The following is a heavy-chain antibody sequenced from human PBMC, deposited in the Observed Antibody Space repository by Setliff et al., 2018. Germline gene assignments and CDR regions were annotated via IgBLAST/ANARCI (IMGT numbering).Heavy chain of an antibody. J-gene: IGHJ4*02. CDR2: IYYRGDT. D-gene: IGHD1-26*01. CDR1: GASLSSGTYY. CDR3: ARAVGGSYRYWGGEVFDY. Sequence: SETLSLTCTVSGASLSSGTYYWGWIRQPPGKGLEWIGRIYYRGDTYYNASLKGRLTKCVDTAQNQFSLRLTSVTAADTAVYYCARAVGGSYRYWGGEVFDYWGQGTLVTVSS. V-gene: IGHV4-39*01.